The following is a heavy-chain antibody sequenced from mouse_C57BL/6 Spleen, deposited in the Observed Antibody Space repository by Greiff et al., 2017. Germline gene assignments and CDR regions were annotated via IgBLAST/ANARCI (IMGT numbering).Heavy chain of an antibody. V-gene: IGHV1-81*01. Sequence: VKLMESGAELARPGASVKLSCKASGYTFTSYGISWVKQRTGQGLEWIGEIYPRSGNTYYNEKFKGKATLTADKSSSTAYMELRSLTSEDSAVYFCARGGQLGRRDYWGQGTTLTVSS. CDR1: GYTFTSYG. J-gene: IGHJ2*01. D-gene: IGHD4-1*02. CDR3: ARGGQLGRRDY. CDR2: IYPRSGNT.